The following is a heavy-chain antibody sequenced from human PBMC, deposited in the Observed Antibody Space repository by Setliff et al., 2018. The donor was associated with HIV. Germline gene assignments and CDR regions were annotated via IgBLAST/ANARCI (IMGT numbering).Heavy chain of an antibody. CDR1: GDSVSTRNSF. D-gene: IGHD2-15*01. V-gene: IGHV4-39*01. CDR2: FSYNGGR. J-gene: IGHJ5*02. Sequence: SETLSLTCTVSGDSVSTRNSFWSWIRQPPGKGLEWIGSFSYNGGRRYTPSLKSRVTISADMSKNQFSLNLNSVTAADTAVYYCVKHVDSDFSGDPDWFDPWGQGIPVTVSS. CDR3: VKHVDSDFSGDPDWFDP.